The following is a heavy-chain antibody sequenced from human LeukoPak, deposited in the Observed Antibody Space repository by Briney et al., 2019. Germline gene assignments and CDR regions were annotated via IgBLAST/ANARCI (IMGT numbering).Heavy chain of an antibody. Sequence: AGGSLRLSCAASGFTVSSNYMSWVRQAPGKGLEWVSAIYSGGTTYYADSVKGRFTISRDNSKNTLYLQMNSLRAEDTAVYYCVLEVIGLDYWGQGTLVTVSS. CDR2: IYSGGTT. CDR1: GFTVSSNY. J-gene: IGHJ4*02. D-gene: IGHD3-22*01. V-gene: IGHV3-53*01. CDR3: VLEVIGLDY.